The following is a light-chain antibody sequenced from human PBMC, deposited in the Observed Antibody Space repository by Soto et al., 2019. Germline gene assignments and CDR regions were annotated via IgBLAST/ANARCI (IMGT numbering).Light chain of an antibody. V-gene: IGKV3D-20*02. CDR2: DAS. J-gene: IGKJ4*01. CDR3: QQSYSALLLT. Sequence: EIVLTQSPGTLSLSPGERATLSCRASQSVSSSYLAWYQQKPGQAPRLLIYDASNRATGIPARFSGSGSGTDFTLTISSLQPEDFATYYCQQSYSALLLTFGGGTKVDIK. CDR1: QSVSSSY.